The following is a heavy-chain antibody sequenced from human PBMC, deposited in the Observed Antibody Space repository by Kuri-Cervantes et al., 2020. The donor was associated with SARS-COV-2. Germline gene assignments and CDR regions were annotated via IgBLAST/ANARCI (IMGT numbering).Heavy chain of an antibody. V-gene: IGHV3-48*02. Sequence: GGSLRLSCAASGFTFRSYSMNWVRQAPGKGPEWVSYISSSSSTIYYADSVKGRFTISRDNAKNSLYLQMNSLRDEDTAVYYCARDGSDDFWSGHELGMDVWGQGTTVTVSS. D-gene: IGHD3-3*01. J-gene: IGHJ6*02. CDR1: GFTFRSYS. CDR2: ISSSSSTI. CDR3: ARDGSDDFWSGHELGMDV.